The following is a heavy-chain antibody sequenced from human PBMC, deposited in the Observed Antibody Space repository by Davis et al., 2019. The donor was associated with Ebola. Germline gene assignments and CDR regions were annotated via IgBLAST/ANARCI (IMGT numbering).Heavy chain of an antibody. Sequence: GESLKISCAASGFTFSSYAMSWVRQAPGKGLEWVSAISGSGGSTYYADSVKGRFTISRDNSKNTLYLQMNSLRAEDTAVYYCAKDKFSSSWYGNYYFDYWGQGTLVTVSS. J-gene: IGHJ4*02. CDR3: AKDKFSSSWYGNYYFDY. V-gene: IGHV3-23*01. CDR2: ISGSGGST. CDR1: GFTFSSYA. D-gene: IGHD6-13*01.